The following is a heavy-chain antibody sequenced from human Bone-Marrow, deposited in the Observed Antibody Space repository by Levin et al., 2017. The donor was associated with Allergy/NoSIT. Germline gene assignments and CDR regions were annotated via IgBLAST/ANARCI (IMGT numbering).Heavy chain of an antibody. Sequence: GGSLRLSCAASGFTFSSYAMHWVRQAPGKGLEWVAVISYDGSNKYYADSVKGRFTISRDNSKNTLYLQMNSLRAEDTAVYYCARFGYSSNPRRPWGQGTLVTVSS. J-gene: IGHJ5*02. CDR2: ISYDGSNK. V-gene: IGHV3-30-3*01. CDR3: ARFGYSSNPRRP. CDR1: GFTFSSYA. D-gene: IGHD6-13*01.